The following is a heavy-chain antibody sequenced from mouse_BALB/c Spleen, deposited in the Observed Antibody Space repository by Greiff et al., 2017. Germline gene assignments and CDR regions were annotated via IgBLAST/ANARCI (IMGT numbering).Heavy chain of an antibody. V-gene: IGHV5-6-3*01. J-gene: IGHJ4*01. CDR2: INSNGGST. D-gene: IGHD2-4*01. CDR3: ERGGMSTSGAMDD. CDR1: GFTFSSYG. Sequence: EVKLMESGGGLVQPGGSLKLSCAASGFTFSSYGMSWVRQTPDKRLELVATINSNGGSTYYPDSVKGRFTISRDNAKNTLYLQMSSRKSEDTAMYYCERGGMSTSGAMDDWGAGTSVTVSS.